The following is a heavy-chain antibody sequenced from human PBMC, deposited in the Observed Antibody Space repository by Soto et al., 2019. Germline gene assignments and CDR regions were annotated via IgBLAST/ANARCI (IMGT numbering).Heavy chain of an antibody. J-gene: IGHJ3*02. V-gene: IGHV3-21*01. CDR1: GFTFSSYS. CDR3: ARDLRNGDYDFDAFEI. CDR2: ISSSSSYI. Sequence: EVQLVESGGGLVKPGGSLRLSCAASGFTFSSYSMNWVRQAPGKGLEWVSSISSSSSYIYYADSVKGRFTISRDNAKNSLYLQMNSLRAEDTAVYYCARDLRNGDYDFDAFEIWGQGTMVTVSS. D-gene: IGHD4-17*01.